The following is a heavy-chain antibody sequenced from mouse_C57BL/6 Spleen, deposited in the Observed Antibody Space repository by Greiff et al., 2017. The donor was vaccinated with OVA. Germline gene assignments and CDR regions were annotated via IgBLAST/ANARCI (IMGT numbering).Heavy chain of an antibody. Sequence: DVHLVESEGGLVQPGSSMKLSCTASGFTFSDYYMAWVRQVPEKGLEWVANINYDGSSTYYLDSLKSRFIISRDNAKNILYLQMSSLKSEDTATYYCARDGSYGSSFDYWGQGTTLTVSS. D-gene: IGHD1-1*01. J-gene: IGHJ2*01. CDR1: GFTFSDYY. V-gene: IGHV5-16*01. CDR3: ARDGSYGSSFDY. CDR2: INYDGSST.